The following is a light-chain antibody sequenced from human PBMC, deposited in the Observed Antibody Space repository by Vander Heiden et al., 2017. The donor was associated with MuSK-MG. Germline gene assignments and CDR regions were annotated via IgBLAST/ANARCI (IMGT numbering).Light chain of an antibody. V-gene: IGKV3-15*01. J-gene: IGKJ2*01. Sequence: EIVMTQSSETLSVSPGERVTLSCRASQSVTSNLAWYQQKPGQAPRLLIYGARTRATGVPARFSGSGSGTEFTLTISSLLSEDFAVYFCQQYNDWPPYTFGQGTKLETK. CDR1: QSVTSN. CDR2: GAR. CDR3: QQYNDWPPYT.